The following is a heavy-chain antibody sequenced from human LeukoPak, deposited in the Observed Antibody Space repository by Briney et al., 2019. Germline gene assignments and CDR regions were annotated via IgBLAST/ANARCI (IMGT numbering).Heavy chain of an antibody. CDR3: ARAAPYSSSFKYFQH. Sequence: XXXRXXPXXXLEWVSXISSSSSTIYYADSVKGRFTISRDNAKNSLYLQMNSLRDEDTAVYYCARAAPYSSSFKYFQHWGQGTLVTVSS. CDR2: ISSSSSTI. D-gene: IGHD6-13*01. V-gene: IGHV3-48*02. J-gene: IGHJ1*01.